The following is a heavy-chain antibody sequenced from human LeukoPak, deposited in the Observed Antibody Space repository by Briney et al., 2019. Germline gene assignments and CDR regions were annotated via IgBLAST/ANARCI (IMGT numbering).Heavy chain of an antibody. CDR1: GFTFSSYA. CDR2: ISGSGGST. J-gene: IGHJ6*02. V-gene: IGHV3-23*01. Sequence: GGSLRLSCAASGFTFSSYAMSWVRQAPGKGLEWVSAISGSGGSTYYADSVKGRFTISRDNSKNTLYLQMNSLRAEDTAVYYCARERKAGLGNSYYYYGMDVWGQGTTVTVSS. CDR3: ARERKAGLGNSYYYYGMDV. D-gene: IGHD7-27*01.